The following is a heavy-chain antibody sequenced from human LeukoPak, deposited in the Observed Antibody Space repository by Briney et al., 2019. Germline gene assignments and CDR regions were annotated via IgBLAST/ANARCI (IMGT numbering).Heavy chain of an antibody. CDR2: ISGGGGST. CDR3: ATSIAAAGTGWFDP. CDR1: GFTFSSYA. D-gene: IGHD6-13*01. V-gene: IGHV3-23*01. Sequence: GGSLRLSCAASGFTFSSYAMSWVRQAPGKGLEWVSAISGGGGSTYYADSVKGRFTISRDNSKNTLYLQMNSLRAEDTAVYYCATSIAAAGTGWFDPWGQGTLVTVSS. J-gene: IGHJ5*02.